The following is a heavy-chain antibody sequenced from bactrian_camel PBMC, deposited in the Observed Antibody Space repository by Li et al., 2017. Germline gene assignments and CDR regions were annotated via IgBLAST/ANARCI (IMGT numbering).Heavy chain of an antibody. V-gene: IGHV3S1*01. CDR1: GYTYSSYC. CDR3: AKDPKMYGGSWLSPDIDH. D-gene: IGHD6*01. J-gene: IGHJ4*01. Sequence: HVQLVESGGGSVQAGGSLRLSCTASGYTYSSYCMGWFRQAPGKEREGVAAIDTDGSTSYTDSVKGRFTISRDNVKNTLYLQLDSLNTEDTAMYYCAKDPKMYGGSWLSPDIDHWGQGTQVTVS. CDR2: IDTDGST.